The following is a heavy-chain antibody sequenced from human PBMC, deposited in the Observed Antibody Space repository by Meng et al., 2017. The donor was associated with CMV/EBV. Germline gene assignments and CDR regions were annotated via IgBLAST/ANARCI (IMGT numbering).Heavy chain of an antibody. CDR3: ARGTVLRFLEWLVRGGYFDY. CDR1: GFTFSSYA. D-gene: IGHD3-3*01. J-gene: IGHJ4*02. Sequence: GESLKISCAASGFTFSSYAMSWVRQAPGKGLEWVSAISGSGGSTYYADSVKGRFTISRDNSKNTLYLQMNSLRAEDTAVYYCARGTVLRFLEWLVRGGYFDYWGQGTLVTVSS. V-gene: IGHV3-23*01. CDR2: ISGSGGST.